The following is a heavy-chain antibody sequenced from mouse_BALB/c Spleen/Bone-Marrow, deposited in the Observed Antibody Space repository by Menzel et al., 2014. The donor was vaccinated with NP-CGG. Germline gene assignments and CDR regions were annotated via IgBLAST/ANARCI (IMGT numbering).Heavy chain of an antibody. V-gene: IGHV7-3*02. J-gene: IGHJ1*01. D-gene: IGHD1-2*01. CDR3: ARDNYYGYHWYFDV. Sequence: EVQLVESGGGLVQPGGSLRLSCATSGFTFTDYYMSWVRQPPGKALEWLGFIRNKANGYTTEYSASVKGRFTISRDNSQSILYLQMNTLRAKDSATYYCARDNYYGYHWYFDVWGAGTTVTVSS. CDR1: GFTFTDYY. CDR2: IRNKANGYTT.